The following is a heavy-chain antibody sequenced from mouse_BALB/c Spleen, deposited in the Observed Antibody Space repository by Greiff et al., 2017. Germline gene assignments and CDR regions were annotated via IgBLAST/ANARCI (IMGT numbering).Heavy chain of an antibody. V-gene: IGHV14-3*02. D-gene: IGHD1-1*01. CDR3: ARHTVPDYYAMDY. J-gene: IGHJ4*01. CDR1: GFNIKDTY. Sequence: VQLQQSGAELVKPGASVKLSCTASGFNIKDTYMHWVKQRPEQGLEWIGRIDPANGNTKYDPKFQGKATITADTSSNTAYLQLSSLTSEDTAVYYWARHTVPDYYAMDYWGQGTSVTVSS. CDR2: IDPANGNT.